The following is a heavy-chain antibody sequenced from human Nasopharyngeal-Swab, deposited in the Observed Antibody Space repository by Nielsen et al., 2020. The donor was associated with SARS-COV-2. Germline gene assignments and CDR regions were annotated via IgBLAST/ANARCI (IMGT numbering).Heavy chain of an antibody. CDR3: ARDRIAVAGIIDY. V-gene: IGHV3-23*03. CDR2: IFSGGTST. J-gene: IGHJ4*02. D-gene: IGHD6-19*01. CDR1: GFTFSSYA. Sequence: GGSLRLSCAASGFTFSSYAMSWVRQAPGKGLEWVSVIFSGGTSTFYADSVKGRFTISRDNSKNTLYLQMNSLRAEDTAVYYCARDRIAVAGIIDYWGQGTLVTVSS.